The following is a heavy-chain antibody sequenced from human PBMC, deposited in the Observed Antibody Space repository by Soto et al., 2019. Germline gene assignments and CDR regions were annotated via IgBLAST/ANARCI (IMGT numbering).Heavy chain of an antibody. CDR3: ARFYYDSSGYLPSPYYYYYGMDV. D-gene: IGHD3-22*01. CDR1: GFTFSSYG. Sequence: GSLRLSCAASGFTFSSYGMHWVRQAPGKGLEWVAVISYDGSNKYYADSVKGRFTISRDNSKNTLYLQMNSLRAEDTAVYYCARFYYDSSGYLPSPYYYYYGMDVWGQGT. J-gene: IGHJ6*02. CDR2: ISYDGSNK. V-gene: IGHV3-30*03.